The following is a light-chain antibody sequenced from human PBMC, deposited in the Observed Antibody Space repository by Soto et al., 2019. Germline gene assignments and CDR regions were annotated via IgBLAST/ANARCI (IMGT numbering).Light chain of an antibody. CDR1: QSVFYSSSNKNY. CDR2: DAS. CDR3: QQRYNMIT. V-gene: IGKV4-1*01. J-gene: IGKJ5*01. Sequence: DIVMTQSPDSLAGSLGERATLNCKSSQSVFYSSSNKNYLAWYQQKPGQPPRLLIYDASKRATGIPARFAGSGSGTEFTLTISSLAPEDFAVYYCQQRYNMITFGQGTRLEIK.